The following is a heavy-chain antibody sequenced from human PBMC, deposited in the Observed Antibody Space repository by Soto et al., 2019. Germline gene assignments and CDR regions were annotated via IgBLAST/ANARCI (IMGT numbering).Heavy chain of an antibody. CDR3: ARDDLGIAAAGTHDY. V-gene: IGHV4-4*07. CDR2: IYTSGST. CDR1: GGSISSYY. J-gene: IGHJ4*02. D-gene: IGHD6-13*01. Sequence: QVQLQESGPGLVKPSETLSLTYTVSGGSISSYYWSCIRQPAGKGLEWIGRIYTSGSTNYNPSLKSRVTMSVDTSNNQFSLKLSSVTAADTAVYYCARDDLGIAAAGTHDYWGQGTLVTVSS.